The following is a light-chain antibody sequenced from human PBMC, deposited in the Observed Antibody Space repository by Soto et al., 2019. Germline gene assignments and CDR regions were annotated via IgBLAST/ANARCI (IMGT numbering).Light chain of an antibody. Sequence: QSALTQPASVSGSPGQSITISCTGTSSDVGGYNYVSWYQQHPGKAPKLMISDVSKRPSGVSNRFSGSKSGNTASLTISGLQAEDEADYYCSSYISSSTLNVFGTGTQLTVL. J-gene: IGLJ1*01. V-gene: IGLV2-14*01. CDR2: DVS. CDR1: SSDVGGYNY. CDR3: SSYISSSTLNV.